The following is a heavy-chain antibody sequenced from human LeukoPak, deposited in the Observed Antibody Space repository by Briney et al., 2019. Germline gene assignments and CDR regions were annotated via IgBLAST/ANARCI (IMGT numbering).Heavy chain of an antibody. CDR2: ISGSGGST. CDR3: AKDPNGGNSVRS. V-gene: IGHV3-23*01. CDR1: GFTFSSYA. D-gene: IGHD4-23*01. J-gene: IGHJ4*02. Sequence: GRSLRLSCAASGFTFSSYAMSWVRQAPGKGLEWVSAISGSGGSTYYADSVKGRFTISRDNSKNTLYLQMNSLRAEDTAVYYCAKDPNGGNSVRSWGQGTLVTVSS.